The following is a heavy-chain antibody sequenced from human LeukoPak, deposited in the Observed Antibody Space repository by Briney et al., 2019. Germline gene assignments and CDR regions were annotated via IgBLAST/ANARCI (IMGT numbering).Heavy chain of an antibody. CDR2: MNPNSGNT. V-gene: IGHV1-8*01. CDR3: ARGSCSSTSCYVVNAIDI. CDR1: GYTFTSYD. J-gene: IGHJ3*02. Sequence: ASVKVSCKASGYTFTSYDINWVRQATGQGLEWMGWMNPNSGNTGYAQKFQGRVTMTRNTSISTAYMELSSLRSEDTAVYYCARGSCSSTSCYVVNAIDIWGQGTMVTVSS. D-gene: IGHD2-2*01.